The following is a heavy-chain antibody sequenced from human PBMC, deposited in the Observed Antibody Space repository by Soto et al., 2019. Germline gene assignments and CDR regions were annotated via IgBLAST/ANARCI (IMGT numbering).Heavy chain of an antibody. CDR3: ARAKLPSSYCGGDCYSYYYYGMDV. CDR1: GFTFSSYA. D-gene: IGHD2-21*02. J-gene: IGHJ6*02. CDR2: ISGSGGST. Sequence: GGSLRLSCAASGFTFSSYAMSWVRQAPGKGLEWVSAISGSGGSTYYADSVKGRFTISRDNSKNTLYLQMNSLRAEDTAVYYCARAKLPSSYCGGDCYSYYYYGMDVWGQGTTVTVSS. V-gene: IGHV3-23*01.